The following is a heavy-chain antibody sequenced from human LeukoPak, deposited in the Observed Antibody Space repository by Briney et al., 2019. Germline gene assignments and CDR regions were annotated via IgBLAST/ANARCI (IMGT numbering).Heavy chain of an antibody. CDR1: GGSISNYY. J-gene: IGHJ4*02. CDR2: IYYSGST. Sequence: QTSETLSLTCTVSGGSISNYYWSWIRQPPGKGLEWIGYIYYSGSTNYNPSLKSPVTISADMSKNYFSLRLSSVTAADTATYYCARHRRYYGSGSYYSDFDSWGQGILVTVSS. V-gene: IGHV4-59*08. D-gene: IGHD3-10*01. CDR3: ARHRRYYGSGSYYSDFDS.